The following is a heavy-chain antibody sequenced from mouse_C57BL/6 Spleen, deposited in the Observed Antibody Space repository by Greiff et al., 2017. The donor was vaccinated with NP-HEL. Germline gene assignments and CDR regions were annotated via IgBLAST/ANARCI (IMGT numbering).Heavy chain of an antibody. Sequence: QVQLQQSGAELVKPGASVKLSCKASGYTFTSYWMQWVKQRPGQGLEWIGEIDPSDSYTNYNQKFKGKATLTVDTSSSTAYMQLSSLTSEDSAVYYCARDYGSSDWYFDVWGTGTTVTVSS. CDR1: GYTFTSYW. CDR2: IDPSDSYT. CDR3: ARDYGSSDWYFDV. J-gene: IGHJ1*03. V-gene: IGHV1-50*01. D-gene: IGHD1-1*01.